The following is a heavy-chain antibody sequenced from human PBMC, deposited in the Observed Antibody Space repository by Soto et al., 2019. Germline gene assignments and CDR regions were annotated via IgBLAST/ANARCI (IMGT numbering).Heavy chain of an antibody. V-gene: IGHV4-59*01. J-gene: IGHJ5*02. CDR3: ARGSAACPEWFDP. CDR2: IYYSGTT. CDR1: GGSINSYY. Sequence: PSGTLSLTCTVSGGSINSYYWSWIPQPPGKGLELIGYIYYSGTTNYTPSLKSRVTISVDTSKNQFSLKLTSVTAADTAVYYCARGSAACPEWFDPWGQGTLVTVS. D-gene: IGHD6-6*01.